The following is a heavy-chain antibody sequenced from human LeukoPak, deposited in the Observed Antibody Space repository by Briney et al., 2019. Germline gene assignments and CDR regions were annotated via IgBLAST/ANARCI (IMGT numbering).Heavy chain of an antibody. CDR3: ARDSIQLWPNAIDF. D-gene: IGHD1-1*01. V-gene: IGHV3-30*04. CDR2: ISYDGRQK. CDR1: GFTFSTYA. Sequence: GRSQTLSCAASGFTFSTYAMHWVRQAPGKGLEWVAVISYDGRQKYYADSVKGRFTISRDNAENSLYLQMNSLRAEDTAVYYCARDSIQLWPNAIDFWGQGTLVTVSS. J-gene: IGHJ4*02.